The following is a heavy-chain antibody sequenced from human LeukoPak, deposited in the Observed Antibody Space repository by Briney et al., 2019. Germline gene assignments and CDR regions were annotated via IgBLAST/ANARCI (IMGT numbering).Heavy chain of an antibody. CDR2: INHSGST. Sequence: TASETLSLTCAVYGGSFSGYYWSWIRQPPGKGLEWIGEINHSGSTNYNPSLKSRVTISVDTSKNQFSLKLSSVTAADTAVYYCARHRGFDWLQQYYFDYWGQGTLVTVSS. J-gene: IGHJ4*02. V-gene: IGHV4-34*01. CDR3: ARHRGFDWLQQYYFDY. D-gene: IGHD3-9*01. CDR1: GGSFSGYY.